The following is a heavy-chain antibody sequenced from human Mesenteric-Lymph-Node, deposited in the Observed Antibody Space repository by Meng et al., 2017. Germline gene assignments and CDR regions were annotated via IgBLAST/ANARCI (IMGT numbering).Heavy chain of an antibody. CDR1: GCSISSGGHS. CDR2: IYYSGST. J-gene: IGHJ4*01. CDR3: ARVDSSGYFLDY. Sequence: QVQLQESGPGLVKPSQNLSLTFTVSGCSISSGGHSWSWIRQHPGKGLECIAYIYYSGSTYYNPSLKSRVILSVDTSKNQFSLKLSSVTAADTAVYYCARVDSSGYFLDYWGQGTLVTVSS. D-gene: IGHD3-22*01. V-gene: IGHV4-31*03.